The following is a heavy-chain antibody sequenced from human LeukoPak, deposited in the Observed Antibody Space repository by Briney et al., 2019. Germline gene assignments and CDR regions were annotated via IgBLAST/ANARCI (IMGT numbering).Heavy chain of an antibody. V-gene: IGHV3-33*01. J-gene: IGHJ4*02. Sequence: GSLRLSCAASGFIFSSYGMHWVRQAPGKGLEWVAVIWYDRSNKYYADSVKGRFTISRDNSKNTLYLQMNSLRAEDTAVYYCASDREYCSGGSCYSNTLDYWGQGTLVTVSS. CDR3: ASDREYCSGGSCYSNTLDY. CDR2: IWYDRSNK. D-gene: IGHD2-15*01. CDR1: GFIFSSYG.